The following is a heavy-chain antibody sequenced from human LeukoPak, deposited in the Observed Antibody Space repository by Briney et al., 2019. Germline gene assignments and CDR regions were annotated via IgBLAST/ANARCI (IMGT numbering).Heavy chain of an antibody. D-gene: IGHD2-15*01. J-gene: IGHJ6*02. CDR1: GFTFSHYS. V-gene: IGHV3-21*01. CDR2: IRFTGSYI. CDR3: AREGCSGGSCYLQWSGYYGMDV. Sequence: PGGSLRLSCVASGFTFSHYSMNWVRQAPGKGLEWVSSIRFTGSYIYYADSVKGRFTISRDNAKNSLYLQMNSLRAEDTAVYYCAREGCSGGSCYLQWSGYYGMDVWGQGTTVTVSS.